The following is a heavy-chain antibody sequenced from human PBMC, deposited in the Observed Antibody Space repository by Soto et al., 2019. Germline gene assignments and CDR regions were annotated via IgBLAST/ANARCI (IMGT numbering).Heavy chain of an antibody. J-gene: IGHJ4*02. Sequence: QVQLQESGPGLVKPSETLSLTCTVSGGSISGYYWSWIRRPPGKGLDWIGYIYYTGSTNYNPSLKSRVTISVDPSKNQFSLKLSSVTAADTAVYYCARFRDGYTFDYWGQGTLVTVSS. D-gene: IGHD5-12*01. CDR1: GGSISGYY. CDR2: IYYTGST. V-gene: IGHV4-59*01. CDR3: ARFRDGYTFDY.